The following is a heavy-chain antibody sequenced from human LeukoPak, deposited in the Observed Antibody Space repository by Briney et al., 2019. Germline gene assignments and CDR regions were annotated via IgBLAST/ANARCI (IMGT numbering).Heavy chain of an antibody. V-gene: IGHV5-51*01. J-gene: IGHJ4*02. D-gene: IGHD2-2*01. CDR3: ARHSSTGIDY. CDR2: LYPGDSDT. CDR1: GYSFTSYW. Sequence: HGESLKISCKGSGYSFTSYWIGWVRQMPGKGLEWMGILYPGDSDTRYSPSFQGQVTMSADESISTAYLQWATLKASDSAMYYCARHSSTGIDYWGQGTLVTVSS.